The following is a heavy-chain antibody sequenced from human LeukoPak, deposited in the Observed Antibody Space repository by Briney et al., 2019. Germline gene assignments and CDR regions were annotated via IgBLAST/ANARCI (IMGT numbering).Heavy chain of an antibody. Sequence: ASVKVSCKASGYTFTSYYMHWVRQAPGQGLEWMGIINPSGGSTSYAQKFQGRVTMTRDTSTSTVYMELSSLRFEDTAVYYCARDPGSDCSGGSCYLDYWGQGALVTVSS. CDR3: ARDPGSDCSGGSCYLDY. J-gene: IGHJ4*02. D-gene: IGHD2-15*01. CDR2: INPSGGST. V-gene: IGHV1-46*01. CDR1: GYTFTSYY.